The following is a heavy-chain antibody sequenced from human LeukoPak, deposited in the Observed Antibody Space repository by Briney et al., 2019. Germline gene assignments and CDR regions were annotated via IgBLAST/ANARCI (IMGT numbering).Heavy chain of an antibody. J-gene: IGHJ4*02. V-gene: IGHV3-11*01. CDR1: GLTFSDAY. CDR2: ISSTGSDM. Sequence: GGSLRLSCVASGLTFSDAYMTWFRQAPGKALEWISYISSTGSDMTYADSVKGRFTISRDNAKKSLYLQMNSLRAEDTAVYYCALPTREPKYWGQETLVTVSS. CDR3: ALPTREPKY. D-gene: IGHD1-26*01.